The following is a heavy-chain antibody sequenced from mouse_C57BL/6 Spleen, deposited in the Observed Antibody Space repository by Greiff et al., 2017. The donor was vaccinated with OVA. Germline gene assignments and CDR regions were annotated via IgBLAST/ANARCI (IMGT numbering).Heavy chain of an antibody. D-gene: IGHD1-1*01. CDR2: ISSGSSTI. Sequence: DVQLQESGGGLVKPGGSLKLSCAASGFTFSDYGMHWVRQAPEKGLEWVAYISSGSSTIYYADTVKGRFTISRDNAKNTLFLQMTSLRSEDTAMYYCARVYYGSSSYYAMDYWGQGTSVTVSS. CDR1: GFTFSDYG. J-gene: IGHJ4*01. CDR3: ARVYYGSSSYYAMDY. V-gene: IGHV5-17*01.